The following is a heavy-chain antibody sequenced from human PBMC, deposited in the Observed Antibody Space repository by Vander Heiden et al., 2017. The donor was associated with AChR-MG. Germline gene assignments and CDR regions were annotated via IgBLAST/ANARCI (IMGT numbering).Heavy chain of an antibody. J-gene: IGHJ4*02. CDR3: ARGGYIWGSSLIGHYFDY. CDR1: GYTFTGYY. D-gene: IGHD3-16*01. CDR2: INPNSGGT. V-gene: IGHV1-2*06. Sequence: QVQLVQSGAEVKKPGASVKVSCKASGYTFTGYYMHWVRQAPGQGLEWMGRINPNSGGTNYAQKFQGRVTMTRDTSISTAYMELSRLRSDDTAVYYCARGGYIWGSSLIGHYFDYWGQGTLVTVSS.